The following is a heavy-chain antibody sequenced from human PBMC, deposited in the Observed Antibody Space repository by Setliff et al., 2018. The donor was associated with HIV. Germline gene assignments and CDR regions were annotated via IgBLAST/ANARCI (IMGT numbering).Heavy chain of an antibody. CDR3: ARGETYDFWSGYGNAFDI. CDR1: GDSISSGAYY. J-gene: IGHJ3*02. D-gene: IGHD3-3*01. CDR2: VYTSGST. Sequence: PSETLSLTCTVSGDSISSGAYYWTWLRQPAGKGLEWIGHVYTSGSTNYNPSLKSRVTISLDASKNQFSLKLSSVTATDTAVYCCARGETYDFWSGYGNAFDIWGQGTMVTVSS. V-gene: IGHV4-61*09.